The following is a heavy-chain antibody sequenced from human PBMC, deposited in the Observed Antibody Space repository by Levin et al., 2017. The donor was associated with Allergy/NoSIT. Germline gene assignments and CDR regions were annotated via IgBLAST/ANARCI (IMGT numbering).Heavy chain of an antibody. CDR2: GFYSGTT. CDR3: ARATRSSLIYYFDY. Sequence: SETLSLTCSVTGGSISIDHYYWTWIRQPPGRGLEWIGNGFYSGTTNYNPSLKSRVTILVDTSKNQFSLKLSSVTAADTAVYYCARATRSSLIYYFDYWGPGTLVTVSS. V-gene: IGHV4-61*01. CDR1: GGSISIDHYY. D-gene: IGHD6-13*01. J-gene: IGHJ4*02.